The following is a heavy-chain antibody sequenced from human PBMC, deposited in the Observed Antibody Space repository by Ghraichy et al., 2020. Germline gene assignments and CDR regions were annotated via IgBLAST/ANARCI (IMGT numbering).Heavy chain of an antibody. Sequence: LNISCAASGFTFSGYAMHWVRQAPAKGLEWVAFISHDGSKKYYVDSVKGRFTISRDSSKNTLSLQMNSLRPEDTALYYCARDRITMVRGVPYYFDYWGQGTLVTVSS. J-gene: IGHJ4*02. CDR3: ARDRITMVRGVPYYFDY. D-gene: IGHD3-10*01. V-gene: IGHV3-30*04. CDR1: GFTFSGYA. CDR2: ISHDGSKK.